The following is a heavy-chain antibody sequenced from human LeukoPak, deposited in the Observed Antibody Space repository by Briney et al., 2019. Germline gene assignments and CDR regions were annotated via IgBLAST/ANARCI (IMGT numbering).Heavy chain of an antibody. CDR3: AKNRGAGSHYYYHMNV. J-gene: IGHJ6*03. D-gene: IGHD1-26*01. CDR2: ISGSGGGP. Sequence: GGSLRLSCAASGFTFSTYAMSWVRQAAGKGLEWVSLISGSGGGPYYADSVKGRFTISRDNSKNTLYLQLNSLRVEDTAVYYCAKNRGAGSHYYYHMNVWGKGTTVTVSS. CDR1: GFTFSTYA. V-gene: IGHV3-23*01.